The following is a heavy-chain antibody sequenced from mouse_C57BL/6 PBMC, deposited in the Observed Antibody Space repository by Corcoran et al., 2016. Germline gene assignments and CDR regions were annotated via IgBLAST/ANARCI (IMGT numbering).Heavy chain of an antibody. J-gene: IGHJ2*01. V-gene: IGHV1-80*01. Sequence: QSQLLQSGSELVKPGASEKISCKACGYAFSSYRMNWGKQRPGKGLEWIGQIYPGDGDTKCNGKFKGKATLTADKSTSTAYMQLSSLTSEDSAVYFCARGAYYFDYWGQGTTLTVSS. CDR2: IYPGDGDT. CDR3: ARGAYYFDY. CDR1: GYAFSSYR.